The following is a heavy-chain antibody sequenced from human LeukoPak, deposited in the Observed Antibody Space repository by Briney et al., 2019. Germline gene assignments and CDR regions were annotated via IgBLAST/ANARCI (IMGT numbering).Heavy chain of an antibody. CDR3: AGSPASGGPPYS. J-gene: IGHJ6*01. CDR1: GFTFSSYG. V-gene: IGHV3-23*01. Sequence: PGGSLRLSCAASGFTFSSYGMSWVRQAPGKGLEWVSAISGSGGSKYYADSVKGRFTISRDNSKNTLYLQMNSLRVEDTAVYYCAGSPASGGPPYSWGQGNPVTVSS. CDR2: ISGSGGSK. D-gene: IGHD2-2*01.